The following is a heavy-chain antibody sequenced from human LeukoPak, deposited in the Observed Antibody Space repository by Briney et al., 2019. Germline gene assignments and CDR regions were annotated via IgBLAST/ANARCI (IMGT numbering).Heavy chain of an antibody. Sequence: PGGSPRLSCAASGFTFSSYWMHWVRQVPGKGLVWVSRITSEGSSTSYADSVKGRFAISRDNAKNTLYLQMNSLRAEDTAVYYCAKGVVVAGRSLYYHGMDVWGQGTTVTVSS. CDR2: ITSEGSST. D-gene: IGHD6-19*01. CDR1: GFTFSSYW. V-gene: IGHV3-74*01. J-gene: IGHJ6*02. CDR3: AKGVVVAGRSLYYHGMDV.